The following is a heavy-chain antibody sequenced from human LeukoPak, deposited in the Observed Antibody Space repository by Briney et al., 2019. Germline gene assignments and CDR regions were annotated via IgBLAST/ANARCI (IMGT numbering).Heavy chain of an antibody. CDR3: ARDKGGRWLHDY. V-gene: IGHV3-21*01. J-gene: IGHJ4*02. CDR2: ISSSSSYI. D-gene: IGHD5-24*01. Sequence: PGGSLRLSCAASGFTFSSYSMNWVRQAPGKGLEWVSSISSSSSYIYYADSVKGRFTISRDNAKNSLYLQMNSLRAEDTAVYYCARDKGGRWLHDYWGQGTLVTVSS. CDR1: GFTFSSYS.